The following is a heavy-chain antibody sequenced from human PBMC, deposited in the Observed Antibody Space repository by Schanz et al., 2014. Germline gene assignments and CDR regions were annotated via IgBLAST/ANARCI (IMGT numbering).Heavy chain of an antibody. CDR3: TKGLLPVRALADVFDV. J-gene: IGHJ3*01. CDR2: IEFSGGTT. CDR1: GITLSGYG. D-gene: IGHD2-21*01. V-gene: IGHV3-23*04. Sequence: VQLVESGGGVVQPGRSLRLSCAASGITLSGYGLHWVRQAPGKGLEWASGIEFSGGTTYYADSVKGRFTISRDNSKNILTMQMSSLRAEDTALYYCTKGLLPVRALADVFDVWGQGTMXTVSP.